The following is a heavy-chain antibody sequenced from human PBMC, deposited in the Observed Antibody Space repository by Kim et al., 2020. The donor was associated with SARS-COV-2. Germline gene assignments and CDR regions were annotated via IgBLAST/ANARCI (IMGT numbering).Heavy chain of an antibody. CDR2: INARRTT. D-gene: IGHD6-6*01. V-gene: IGHV3-23*01. Sequence: GGSLRLSCAASGFSFVDYAMSWVRQAPGKGLEWVSTINARRTTYYSDSVKGRFTISRDSSKNMVDLQMNSLRAEDTAVYYCAKTIVEARFFDYLGQGTLV. CDR1: GFSFVDYA. J-gene: IGHJ4*02. CDR3: AKTIVEARFFDY.